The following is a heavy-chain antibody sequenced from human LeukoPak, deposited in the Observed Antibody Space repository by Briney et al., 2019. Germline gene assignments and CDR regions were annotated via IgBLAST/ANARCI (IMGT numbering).Heavy chain of an antibody. CDR1: GYTFTSYY. Sequence: GASVKVSCKASGYTFTSYYMHWVRQAPGQGLEWMGIINPSGGGTSYAQKFQGRVTMTRDMSTSTVYMELSSLRSEDTAVYYCAREYDYDSSGLSDYYYYYMDVWGKGTTVTVSS. J-gene: IGHJ6*03. V-gene: IGHV1-46*01. D-gene: IGHD3-22*01. CDR2: INPSGGGT. CDR3: AREYDYDSSGLSDYYYYYMDV.